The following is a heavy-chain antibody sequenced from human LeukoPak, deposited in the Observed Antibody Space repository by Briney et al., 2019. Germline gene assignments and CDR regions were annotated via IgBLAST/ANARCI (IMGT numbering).Heavy chain of an antibody. Sequence: GGSLRLSCAASGFTFSRYWMHWVRQAPGKGLVWVSRINGDGRTTSYADSVKGGFTISRDNAKNTLYLQMNSLRDEDTAVYYCATGNYYDSRGYYTFGHWGQGTLVTVSS. CDR1: GFTFSRYW. CDR3: ATGNYYDSRGYYTFGH. D-gene: IGHD3-22*01. V-gene: IGHV3-74*01. J-gene: IGHJ1*01. CDR2: INGDGRTT.